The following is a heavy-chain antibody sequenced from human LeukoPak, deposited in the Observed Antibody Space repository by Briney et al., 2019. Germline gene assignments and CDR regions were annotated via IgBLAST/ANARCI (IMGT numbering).Heavy chain of an antibody. Sequence: PGGSLRLSCAASGFIVSSNYMSWVRQASGKGLEWVANIKPDGSDKYYVDSVKGRFTISRDNAKNSLYLQMNSLRAEDTAVYYCARATSWSHWGQGTLVTVSS. CDR3: ARATSWSH. D-gene: IGHD2-2*01. J-gene: IGHJ4*02. V-gene: IGHV3-7*01. CDR1: GFIVSSNY. CDR2: IKPDGSDK.